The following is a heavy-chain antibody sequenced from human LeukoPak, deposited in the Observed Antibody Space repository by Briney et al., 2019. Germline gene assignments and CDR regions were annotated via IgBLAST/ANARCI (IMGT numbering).Heavy chain of an antibody. CDR3: ATDGAGFDT. CDR1: GFTFNDYY. Sequence: GGSLRLSCAASGFTFNDYYMSWIRQAPGKGLEWLSYINTGGTNTHYADSVKGRFTISRDNAKNSLYLEMNNLRAEDTAVYYCATDGAGFDTWGQGVLVTVSS. J-gene: IGHJ5*02. V-gene: IGHV3-11*01. CDR2: INTGGTNT.